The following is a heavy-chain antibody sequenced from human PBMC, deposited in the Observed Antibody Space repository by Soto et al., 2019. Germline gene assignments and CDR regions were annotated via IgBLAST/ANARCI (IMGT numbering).Heavy chain of an antibody. CDR2: ISSSSSTI. V-gene: IGHV3-48*02. Sequence: PVGSLGLSGAASGFTLSIYSMNWVRHAPGKGLEWVSYISSSSSTIYYADSVKGRFTISRDNAKNSLYLQMNSLRDEDTAVYYCAREWIAARPPGSDYFDYWGQGTLVTVSS. CDR1: GFTLSIYS. D-gene: IGHD6-6*01. J-gene: IGHJ4*02. CDR3: AREWIAARPPGSDYFDY.